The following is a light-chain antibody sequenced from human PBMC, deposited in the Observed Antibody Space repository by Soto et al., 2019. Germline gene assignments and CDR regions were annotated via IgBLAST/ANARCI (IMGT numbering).Light chain of an antibody. CDR2: AAS. V-gene: IGKV1-9*01. CDR3: QQLNSYPLT. J-gene: IGKJ4*01. CDR1: QGISSY. Sequence: IHLIPSPSSLSASLGNRFLLTFRASQGISSYLAWYQQKPGKAPKLLIYAASTLQSGVPSRFSGSGSGTDFTLTISSLQPEDFATYYCQQLNSYPLTFGGGTKVDIK.